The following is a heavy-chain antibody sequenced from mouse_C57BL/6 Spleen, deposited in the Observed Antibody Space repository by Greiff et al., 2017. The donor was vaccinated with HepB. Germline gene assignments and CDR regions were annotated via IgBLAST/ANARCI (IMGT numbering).Heavy chain of an antibody. CDR1: GYTFTSYG. Sequence: QVQLKESGAELARPGASVKLSCKASGYTFTSYGISWVKQRTGQGLEWIGEIYPRSGNTYYNEKFKGKATLTADKSSSTAYMELRSLTSEDSAVYFCARDGDGYYYFDYWGQGTTLTVSS. D-gene: IGHD2-3*01. J-gene: IGHJ2*01. V-gene: IGHV1-81*01. CDR2: IYPRSGNT. CDR3: ARDGDGYYYFDY.